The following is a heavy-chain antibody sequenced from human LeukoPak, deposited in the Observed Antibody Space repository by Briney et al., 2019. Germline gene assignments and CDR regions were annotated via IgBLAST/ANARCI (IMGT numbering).Heavy chain of an antibody. V-gene: IGHV1-2*02. CDR2: INPNSGGT. Sequence: ASVKVSCKASGYTFTGYYMHWVRQAPGQGLEWMGWINPNSGGTNYAQKFQGRVTMTRDTSTSTVYMELSSLRSEDTAVYYCARDRRLTVTYYYYGMDVWGQGTTVTVSS. J-gene: IGHJ6*02. CDR3: ARDRRLTVTYYYYGMDV. D-gene: IGHD4-17*01. CDR1: GYTFTGYY.